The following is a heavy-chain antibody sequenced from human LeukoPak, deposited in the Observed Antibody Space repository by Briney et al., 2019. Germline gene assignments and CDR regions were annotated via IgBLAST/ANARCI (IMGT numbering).Heavy chain of an antibody. CDR1: GGSFNAYY. V-gene: IGHV4-34*01. J-gene: IGHJ3*02. CDR2: INHSGST. D-gene: IGHD2-21*01. CDR3: ARGRGMVITGDASDI. Sequence: SETLSLTCAVYGGSFNAYYWSWIRQPPGKGLEWIGEINHSGSTNYNPSLKSRVTISVDTSKNQFSLRLSSVTAADTAVYYCARGRGMVITGDASDIWGQGTMVTVSS.